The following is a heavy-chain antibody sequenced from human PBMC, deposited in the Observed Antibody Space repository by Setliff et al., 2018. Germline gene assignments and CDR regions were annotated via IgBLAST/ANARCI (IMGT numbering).Heavy chain of an antibody. J-gene: IGHJ4*02. CDR1: GGTFRSDG. V-gene: IGHV1-69*13. CDR3: SRLVRYCSKTTCQTASGAEL. Sequence: SVKVSCKASGGTFRSDGFNWVRQAPGQGLEWMGRIIPVFRTAKYAQKFQGRVTITADESTRTAYMELSSVRFEDTAVYYCSRLVRYCSKTTCQTASGAELWGQGTLVTVSS. D-gene: IGHD2-8*01. CDR2: IIPVFRTA.